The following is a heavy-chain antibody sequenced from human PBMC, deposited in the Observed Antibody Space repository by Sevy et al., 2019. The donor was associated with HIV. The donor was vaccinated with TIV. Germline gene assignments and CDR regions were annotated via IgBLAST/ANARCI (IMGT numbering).Heavy chain of an antibody. V-gene: IGHV3-7*01. CDR1: RFTFKTYW. Sequence: GGSLRLSCAASRFTFKTYWMSWVRQAPGKGLEWVGNIKEDGSAKYYADSVRGGFTSSRDNAKNSLYLQMSSLRVEDTAVYYCARDSPGYGGYSYWGQGTLVTVSS. D-gene: IGHD1-26*01. CDR3: ARDSPGYGGYSY. CDR2: IKEDGSAK. J-gene: IGHJ4*01.